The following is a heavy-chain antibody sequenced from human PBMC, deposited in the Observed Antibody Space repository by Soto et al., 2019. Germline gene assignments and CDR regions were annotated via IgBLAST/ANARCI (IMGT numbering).Heavy chain of an antibody. Sequence: SVKVSCKASGGAFSSYAISWVRQAPGQGLEWMGGIIPIFGTANYAQKFQGRVTITADESTSTAYMELSSLRSEDTAVYYCARRRGYGGNLGMDVWGQGTTVTVSS. J-gene: IGHJ6*02. V-gene: IGHV1-69*13. CDR1: GGAFSSYA. D-gene: IGHD2-21*02. CDR2: IIPIFGTA. CDR3: ARRRGYGGNLGMDV.